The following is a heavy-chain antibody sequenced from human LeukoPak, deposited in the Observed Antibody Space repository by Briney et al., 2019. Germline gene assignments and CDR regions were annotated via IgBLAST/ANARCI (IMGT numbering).Heavy chain of an antibody. J-gene: IGHJ6*03. D-gene: IGHD2-2*01. CDR2: INHSGST. CDR3: ARSGGPAKYCSSTSCQRRYYYYYYYMDV. Sequence: PSETLSLTCAVYGGSFSGYYWSWIRQPPGKGLEWIGEINHSGSTNYNPSLKSRVTISVDTSKNQFSLKLSSVTAADTAVYYCARSGGPAKYCSSTSCQRRYYYYYYYMDVWGKGTTVTVSS. CDR1: GGSFSGYY. V-gene: IGHV4-34*01.